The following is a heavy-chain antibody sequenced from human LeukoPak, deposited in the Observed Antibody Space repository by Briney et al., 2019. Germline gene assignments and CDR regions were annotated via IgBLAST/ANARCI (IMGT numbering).Heavy chain of an antibody. Sequence: GGSLRLSCAASGFIFSTYSITWVRQAPGKGLEWVSHISSSSSSIYYADSVKGRFSIYRDNAKNSLYLQMNSLRDEDTAVYYCARSGYGSRWYFFDHWGQGTLVTVSS. CDR1: GFIFSTYS. V-gene: IGHV3-48*02. J-gene: IGHJ4*02. CDR3: ARSGYGSRWYFFDH. D-gene: IGHD6-13*01. CDR2: ISSSSSSI.